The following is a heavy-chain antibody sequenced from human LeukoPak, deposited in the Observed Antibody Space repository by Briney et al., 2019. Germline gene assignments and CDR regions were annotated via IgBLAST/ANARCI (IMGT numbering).Heavy chain of an antibody. CDR1: GGSFSGYY. Sequence: SETLSLTCAVYGGSFSGYYWSWIRQPPGKGLEWIGKINHSGSTNYNPSLKSRVTISVDTSKNQFSLKLSSVTAADTAVYYCARLPVAGTEGFDYWGQGTPVTVSS. J-gene: IGHJ4*02. V-gene: IGHV4-34*01. D-gene: IGHD6-19*01. CDR3: ARLPVAGTEGFDY. CDR2: INHSGST.